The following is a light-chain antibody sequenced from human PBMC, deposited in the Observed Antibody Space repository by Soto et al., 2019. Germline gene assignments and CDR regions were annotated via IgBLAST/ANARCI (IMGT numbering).Light chain of an antibody. CDR3: QQTSAFPRT. CDR1: RDISNS. Sequence: DIQMTQSPSSVSASVGDRLTITGRASRDISNSLAWYQQTPGKAPKLLLRGASSLHRGVPSRFSGGGAGTEFTLTISSLQPEDFATYYCQQTSAFPRTFGQGTKVDVK. CDR2: GAS. V-gene: IGKV1-12*01. J-gene: IGKJ2*01.